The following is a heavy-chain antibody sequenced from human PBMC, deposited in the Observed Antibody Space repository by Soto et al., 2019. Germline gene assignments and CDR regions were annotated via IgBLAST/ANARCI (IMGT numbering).Heavy chain of an antibody. V-gene: IGHV1-3*05. Sequence: QVQLVQSGAEEKKPGASVKVSCKASGYTFTSYAMHWVRQAPGQRLEWMGWINAGNGNTKYSQKFQGRVTITRDTSASTASMELVSLRSEDTAVYYCARGSGYYYWDDYWGQGTLVTVSS. CDR3: ARGSGYYYWDDY. J-gene: IGHJ4*02. CDR2: INAGNGNT. CDR1: GYTFTSYA. D-gene: IGHD3-22*01.